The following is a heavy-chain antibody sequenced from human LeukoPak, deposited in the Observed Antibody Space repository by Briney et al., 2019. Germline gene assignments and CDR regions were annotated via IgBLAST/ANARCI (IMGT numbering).Heavy chain of an antibody. V-gene: IGHV1-46*01. D-gene: IGHD1-26*01. CDR2: INPSGGST. CDR3: ARVKWELLHYYYYGMDV. CDR1: GYTFTSYY. Sequence: GASVKVSCKASGYTFTSYYMHWVRQAPGQGLEWMGIINPSGGSTSYAQKFQGRVTMTRDTSTSIVYMELSSLRSEDTAVYYCARVKWELLHYYYYGMDVWGQGTTVTVSS. J-gene: IGHJ6*02.